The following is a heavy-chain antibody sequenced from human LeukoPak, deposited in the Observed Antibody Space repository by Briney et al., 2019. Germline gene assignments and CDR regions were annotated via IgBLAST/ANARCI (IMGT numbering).Heavy chain of an antibody. CDR3: ARVTFGVVIYYFDY. V-gene: IGHV3-30-3*01. CDR1: GFTFSSYV. D-gene: IGHD3-3*01. CDR2: ISYDGSNE. J-gene: IGHJ4*02. Sequence: GGSLRLSCAASGFTFSSYVVHWVRQAPGKGLEWVAVISYDGSNEYYAESVKGRFTISRDNSKNTLYLQMNSLRAEDTAVYYCARVTFGVVIYYFDYWGQGTWSPSPQ.